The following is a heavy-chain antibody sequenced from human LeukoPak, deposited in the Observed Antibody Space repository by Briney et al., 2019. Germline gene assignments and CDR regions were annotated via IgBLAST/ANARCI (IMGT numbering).Heavy chain of an antibody. CDR2: ISYDGSNK. Sequence: GGSLRLSCAASGFTFSSYAMHWVRQAPGKGLEWVAAISYDGSNKYYADSVKGRFTISRDTSKNTLYLQMNSLRAEDTAVYYCARDNVPVGATTRPDYWGQGTLVTVSS. CDR3: ARDNVPVGATTRPDY. V-gene: IGHV3-30*04. D-gene: IGHD1-26*01. J-gene: IGHJ4*02. CDR1: GFTFSSYA.